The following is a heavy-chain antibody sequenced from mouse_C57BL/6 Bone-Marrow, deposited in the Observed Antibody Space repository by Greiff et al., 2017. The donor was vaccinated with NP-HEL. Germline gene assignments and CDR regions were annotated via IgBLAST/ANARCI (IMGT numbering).Heavy chain of an antibody. Sequence: VQLKQSGPVLVKPGASVKMSCKASGYTFTDYYMNWVKQSHGKSLEWIGVINPYNGGTSYNQKFKGKATLTVDKSSSPAYMELNSLTSEDSSVYSCTKGLLRRYWYFDVWGTGTTVTVSS. J-gene: IGHJ1*03. CDR2: INPYNGGT. V-gene: IGHV1-19*01. CDR1: GYTFTDYY. CDR3: TKGLLRRYWYFDV. D-gene: IGHD2-3*01.